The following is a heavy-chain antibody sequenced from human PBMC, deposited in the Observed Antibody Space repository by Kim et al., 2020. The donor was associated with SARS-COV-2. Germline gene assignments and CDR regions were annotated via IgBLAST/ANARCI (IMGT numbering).Heavy chain of an antibody. J-gene: IGHJ5*02. CDR3: ATNFYLTDLGGGNWFDP. V-gene: IGHV1-24*01. D-gene: IGHD3-16*01. Sequence: ASVKVSCKVSGYTLTELSMHWVRQAPGKGLEWMGGFDPEDGETIYAQKFQGRVTMTEDTSTDTAYMELSSLRSEDTAVYYCATNFYLTDLGGGNWFDPWGQGTLVTVSS. CDR2: FDPEDGET. CDR1: GYTLTELS.